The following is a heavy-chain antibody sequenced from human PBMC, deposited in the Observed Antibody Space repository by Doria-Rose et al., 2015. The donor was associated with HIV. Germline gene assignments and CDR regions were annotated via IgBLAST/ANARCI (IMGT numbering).Heavy chain of an antibody. J-gene: IGHJ4*02. CDR2: IFSDDGR. CDR1: GVSLSSPGMG. D-gene: IGHD6-13*01. CDR3: ARIKSSRWYHKYYFDF. V-gene: IGHV2-26*01. Sequence: ESGPVLVKPTETLTLTCTVSGVSLSSPGMGVSWIRQPPGKALEWLANIFSDDGRSYKASLKSRLTISRCTSKSQVVLTMTDMDPVDTATYYCARIKSSRWYHKYYFDFWGRGTLVIVSA.